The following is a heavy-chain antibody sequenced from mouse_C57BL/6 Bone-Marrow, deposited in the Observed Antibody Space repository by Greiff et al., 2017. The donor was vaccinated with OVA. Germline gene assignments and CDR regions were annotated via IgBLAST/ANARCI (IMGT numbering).Heavy chain of an antibody. CDR2: ISYDGSN. J-gene: IGHJ4*01. CDR3: ARHYSNYFYYAMDY. V-gene: IGHV3-6*01. Sequence: EVKLQESGPGLVKPSQSLSLTCSVTGYSITSGYYWNWLRQFPGNKLEWMGYISYDGSNNYNPSLKNRISITRDTSKNQFFLKLNSVTTEDTATYYCARHYSNYFYYAMDYWGQGTSVTVSS. D-gene: IGHD2-5*01. CDR1: GYSITSGYY.